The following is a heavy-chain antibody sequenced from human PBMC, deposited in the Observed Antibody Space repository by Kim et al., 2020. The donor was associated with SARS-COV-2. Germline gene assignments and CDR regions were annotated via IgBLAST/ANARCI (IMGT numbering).Heavy chain of an antibody. CDR2: IYYSGST. Sequence: SETLSLTCTVSGGSISSYYWSWIRQPPGKGLEWIGYIYYSGSTNYNPSLKSRVTISVDTAKNQFSLKLSSVTAADRAVYYCAAGEVVATINYYYYGMDVWGQGTTVTVSS. J-gene: IGHJ6*02. CDR3: AAGEVVATINYYYYGMDV. CDR1: GGSISSYY. D-gene: IGHD5-12*01. V-gene: IGHV4-59*01.